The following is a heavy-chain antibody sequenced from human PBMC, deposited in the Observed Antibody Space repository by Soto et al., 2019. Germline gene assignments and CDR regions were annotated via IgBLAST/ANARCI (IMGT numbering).Heavy chain of an antibody. J-gene: IGHJ2*01. CDR1: GFTFSSYA. D-gene: IGHD5-18*01. Sequence: GGSLTLSCAASGFTFSSYAMHWVRQAPGKGLEWVAVISYDGSNKYYADSVKGRFTISRDNSKNTLYLQMNSLRAEDTAVYYCARDPLWGTAMVLWYFDLWGRGTLVTVS. CDR3: ARDPLWGTAMVLWYFDL. V-gene: IGHV3-30-3*01. CDR2: ISYDGSNK.